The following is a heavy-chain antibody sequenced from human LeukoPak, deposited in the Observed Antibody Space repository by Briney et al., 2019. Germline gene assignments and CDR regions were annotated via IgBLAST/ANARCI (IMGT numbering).Heavy chain of an antibody. CDR3: AKDPMTTVTDNWFDP. CDR1: GFTFSDYY. CDR2: ISSSGSTI. Sequence: GGSLRLSCAASGFTFSDYYMSWIRQAPGKGLEWVSYISSSGSTIYYADSVKGRFTISRDNSKNTLYLQMNSLRAEDTAVYYCAKDPMTTVTDNWFDPWGQGTLVTVSS. D-gene: IGHD4-17*01. J-gene: IGHJ5*02. V-gene: IGHV3-11*01.